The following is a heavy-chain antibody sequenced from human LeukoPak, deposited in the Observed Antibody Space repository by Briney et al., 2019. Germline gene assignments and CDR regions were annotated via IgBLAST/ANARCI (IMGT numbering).Heavy chain of an antibody. CDR2: IYYSGST. CDR1: GGPISSYY. D-gene: IGHD6-13*01. J-gene: IGHJ4*02. V-gene: IGHV4-59*01. CDR3: ARASAAGTEFDY. Sequence: SETLSLTCTVSGGPISSYYWSWIRQPPGKGLEWIGYIYYSGSTNYNPSLKSRVTISVDTSKNQFSLKLSSVTAADTAVYYCARASAAGTEFDYWGQGTLVTVSS.